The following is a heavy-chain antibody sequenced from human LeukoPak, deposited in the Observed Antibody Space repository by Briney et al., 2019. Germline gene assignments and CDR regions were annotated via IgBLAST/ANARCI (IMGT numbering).Heavy chain of an antibody. CDR2: TYYRSKWYN. Sequence: QILSLTCAISGDSVSSNSAVWNWIRQSPSRGLEWLGRTYYRSKWYNDYAVSVKSRITFNTDTSQNQFSLLLNSVTAEDTAVYYCTRESSAGWSNLWGQGTLVTVSS. D-gene: IGHD2-15*01. CDR1: GDSVSSNSAV. J-gene: IGHJ5*02. V-gene: IGHV6-1*01. CDR3: TRESSAGWSNL.